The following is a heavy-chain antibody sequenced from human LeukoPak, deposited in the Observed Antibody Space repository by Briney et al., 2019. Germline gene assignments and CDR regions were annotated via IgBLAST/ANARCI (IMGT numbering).Heavy chain of an antibody. D-gene: IGHD5-18*01. Sequence: ASVKVSCKASGYTFTSYDIHWVRQATGQGLEWMGWMNPNSGNTGYAQKFQGRVTMTRNTSISTAYMELSSLRSEDTAVYYCARGANMDTAMVYWGQGTLVTVSS. CDR2: MNPNSGNT. CDR1: GYTFTSYD. CDR3: ARGANMDTAMVY. J-gene: IGHJ4*02. V-gene: IGHV1-8*01.